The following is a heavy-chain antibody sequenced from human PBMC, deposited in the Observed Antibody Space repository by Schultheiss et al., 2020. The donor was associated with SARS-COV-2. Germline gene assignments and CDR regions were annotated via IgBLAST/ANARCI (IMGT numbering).Heavy chain of an antibody. CDR3: ARDNDFWSGYYGEDAFDI. Sequence: SETLSLTCTVSGGSISSYYWSWIRQPPGKGLEWIGYIYYSGSTNYNPSLKSRVTISVDTSKNQFSLKLSSVTAADTAVYYCARDNDFWSGYYGEDAFDIWGQGTMVTVSS. J-gene: IGHJ3*02. CDR1: GGSISSYY. D-gene: IGHD3-3*01. CDR2: IYYSGST. V-gene: IGHV4-59*12.